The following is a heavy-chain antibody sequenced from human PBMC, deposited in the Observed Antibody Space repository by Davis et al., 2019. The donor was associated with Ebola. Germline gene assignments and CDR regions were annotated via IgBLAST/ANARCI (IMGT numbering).Heavy chain of an antibody. CDR3: AKVHPPTTVTTGWFDP. CDR1: AFIFSSYA. V-gene: IGHV3-23*01. J-gene: IGHJ5*02. CDR2: ISVRSIT. Sequence: PARSLTLSCAASAFIFSSYAVSWVRQAPGKGLEWVSSISVRSITYHADSVKGRFTIPRDNSKNTRDLKMNSLRAEDPAVYYCAKVHPPTTVTTGWFDPWGQGTLVTASS. D-gene: IGHD4-17*01.